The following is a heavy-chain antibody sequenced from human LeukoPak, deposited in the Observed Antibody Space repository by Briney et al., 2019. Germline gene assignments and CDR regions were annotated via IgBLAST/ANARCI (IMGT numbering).Heavy chain of an antibody. CDR1: GYTFSGYY. D-gene: IGHD4-17*01. CDR3: ARFPRKTVTTNY. J-gene: IGHJ4*02. CDR2: INPNSGDT. Sequence: GASVKVSCKASGYTFSGYYMHWVRQAPGQGREWMGRINPNSGDTNYAQKFQGGVTMTRDTSISTAYMELSRLRSDDTAVYYCARFPRKTVTTNYWGQGTLVTVSS. V-gene: IGHV1-2*06.